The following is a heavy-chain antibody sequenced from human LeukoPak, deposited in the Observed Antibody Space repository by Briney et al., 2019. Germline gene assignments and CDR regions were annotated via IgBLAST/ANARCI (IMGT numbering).Heavy chain of an antibody. Sequence: SETLSLTCTVSGGSISSFYWSWIRQPPGKGLEWIGYIYYSGNTNYNPSLKSRVTISVDTSKNQFSLKLSSVTAADTAVYYCARGPYSSSSYAFDIWGQGTMVTVSS. D-gene: IGHD6-6*01. CDR2: IYYSGNT. CDR1: GGSISSFY. V-gene: IGHV4-59*01. CDR3: ARGPYSSSSYAFDI. J-gene: IGHJ3*02.